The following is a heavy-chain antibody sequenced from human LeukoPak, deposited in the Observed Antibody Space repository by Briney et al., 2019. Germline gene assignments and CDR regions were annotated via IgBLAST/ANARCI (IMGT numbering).Heavy chain of an antibody. J-gene: IGHJ4*02. CDR3: ARGSVGAAAGSFDY. D-gene: IGHD6-13*01. V-gene: IGHV4-34*01. CDR2: INNSRSS. CDR1: GGSFSGFY. Sequence: SDTLSLICAVWGGSFSGFYSSGTRDPPGKGREGGGEINNSRSSNYNQALKSRVTISVDTSKTQFSLKLSSVSAADTAVYYCARGSVGAAAGSFDYWGQGTLVTVSS.